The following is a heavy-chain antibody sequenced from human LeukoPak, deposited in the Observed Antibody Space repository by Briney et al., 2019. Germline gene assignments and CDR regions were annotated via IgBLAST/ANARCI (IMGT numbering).Heavy chain of an antibody. D-gene: IGHD2-15*01. V-gene: IGHV3-21*01. CDR2: ISSSSSYI. J-gene: IGHJ3*02. Sequence: PGGSLRLSCAASGFTFSSYSMNWVRQAPGKGLEWVSSISSSSSYIYYADSVKGRFTISRDNAKNSLYLQMNSLRAEDTAVYYCAGGAVVVAATTSDAFDIWGQGTMVTVSS. CDR1: GFTFSSYS. CDR3: AGGAVVVAATTSDAFDI.